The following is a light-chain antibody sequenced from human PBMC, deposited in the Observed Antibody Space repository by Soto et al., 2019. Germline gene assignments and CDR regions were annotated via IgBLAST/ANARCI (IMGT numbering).Light chain of an antibody. J-gene: IGKJ5*01. V-gene: IGKV3-15*01. CDR1: QSISSR. CDR2: GAS. Sequence: EIVMTQSPATLSVSPGERATLSCRASQSISSRLAWYQQKPGQAPRLLIYGASTSATGIPARFSGSGSGTEFTLTISSLQSEDFAVYYCQQYNTWPPITFGQGTRLEIK. CDR3: QQYNTWPPIT.